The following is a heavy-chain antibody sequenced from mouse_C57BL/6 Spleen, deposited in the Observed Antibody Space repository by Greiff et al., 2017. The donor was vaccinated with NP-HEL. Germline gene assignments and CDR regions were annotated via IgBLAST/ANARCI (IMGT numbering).Heavy chain of an antibody. Sequence: VKLQESGAELVKPGASVKLSCKASGYTFTSYWMQWVKQRPGQGLEWIGEIDPSDSYTNYNQKFKGKATLTVDTSSSTAYMQLSSLTSEDSAVYYCARGGFITTSEDYYDYWGQGTTLTVSS. J-gene: IGHJ2*01. CDR2: IDPSDSYT. CDR1: GYTFTSYW. D-gene: IGHD1-1*01. CDR3: ARGGFITTSEDYYDY. V-gene: IGHV1-50*01.